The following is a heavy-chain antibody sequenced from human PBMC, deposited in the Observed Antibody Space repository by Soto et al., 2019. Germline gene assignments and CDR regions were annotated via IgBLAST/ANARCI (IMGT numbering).Heavy chain of an antibody. V-gene: IGHV3-48*01. CDR1: GFTFRNYG. J-gene: IGHJ3*02. CDR3: ARLYCRGGSCYSGDAFDI. Sequence: GGSLRLSCAASGFTFRNYGMNWVRQAPGKGLEWVSYIGIGSSTKYYADSVKGRFTISRDNAKNSMYLQMNSLRAEDTAVYYCARLYCRGGSCYSGDAFDIWGQGTMVTVSS. CDR2: IGIGSSTK. D-gene: IGHD2-15*01.